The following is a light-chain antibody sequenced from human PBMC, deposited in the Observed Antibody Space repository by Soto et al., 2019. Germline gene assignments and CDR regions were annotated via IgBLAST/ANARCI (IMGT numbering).Light chain of an antibody. Sequence: QSVLTQSPSASASLGASVKLTCTLSSGHNIYAIVWHQQQPEKGPRYLLKVNSDGSHTKGDGIPDRFSGTSSGAERSLSLSRLQSEDEADYFCQAWASGIGVLGTGTKVTVL. CDR2: VNSDGSH. V-gene: IGLV4-69*02. CDR3: QAWASGIGV. J-gene: IGLJ1*01. CDR1: SGHNIYA.